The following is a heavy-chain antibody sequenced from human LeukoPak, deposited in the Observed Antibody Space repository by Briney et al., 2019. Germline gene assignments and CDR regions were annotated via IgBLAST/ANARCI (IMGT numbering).Heavy chain of an antibody. CDR3: ARDFRGYSYGYLDY. D-gene: IGHD5-18*01. CDR2: IWYDGSNN. CDR1: GFTFSSYG. J-gene: IGHJ4*02. Sequence: GGSLRLSCAASGFTFSSYGMHWVRQAPGKGLEWVAVIWYDGSNNYYADSVKGRFTIPRDNSKNTLYLQMNSLRAEDTAVYYCARDFRGYSYGYLDYWGQGTLVTVSS. V-gene: IGHV3-33*01.